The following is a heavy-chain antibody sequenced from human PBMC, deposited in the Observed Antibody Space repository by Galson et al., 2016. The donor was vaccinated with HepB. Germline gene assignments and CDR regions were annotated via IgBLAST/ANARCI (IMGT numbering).Heavy chain of an antibody. CDR2: INPGNGNT. CDR1: GYTFTTYA. V-gene: IGHV1-3*01. CDR3: ARAGGDYSDYVYYYYFGMDV. J-gene: IGHJ6*02. D-gene: IGHD4-11*01. Sequence: SVKVSCKASGYTFTTYALNWVRQAPGQRLEWMGWINPGNGNTEYSQRFQGRVTITRDTSASTAYTDLSSLRSEDTAVYYCARAGGDYSDYVYYYYFGMDVWGQGTTVTVSS.